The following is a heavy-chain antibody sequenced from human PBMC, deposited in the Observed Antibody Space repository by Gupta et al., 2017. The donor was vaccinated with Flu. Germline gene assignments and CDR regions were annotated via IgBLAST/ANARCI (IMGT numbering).Heavy chain of an antibody. V-gene: IGHV3-48*03. CDR3: ARRDCSSTSCTLDY. J-gene: IGHJ4*02. D-gene: IGHD2-2*01. Sequence: EVQLVESGGGLIQPGGSLRLSCAASGFTFSNYEINWVRQAPGKGLEWISYISTSGSTIYYADAVKGRFTLSRENAKNSRYLQMNGLRAEDTAVYYCARRDCSSTSCTLDYWGQGTLVTVSS. CDR1: GFTFSNYE. CDR2: ISTSGSTI.